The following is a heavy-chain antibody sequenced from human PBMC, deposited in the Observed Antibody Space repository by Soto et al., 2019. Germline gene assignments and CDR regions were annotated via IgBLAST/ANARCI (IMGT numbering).Heavy chain of an antibody. D-gene: IGHD1-26*01. CDR1: GYTFTGYD. J-gene: IGHJ4*02. V-gene: IGHV1-8*01. CDR2: MNPNSGNT. Sequence: QAQLVQSGAEVKKPGASVKVSCKASGYTFTGYDINWVRQATGQGLEWMGWMNPNSGNTGYEQNFQGRVTMTRDNSITTAYMELTSLRDDDSAVYYCAGEKVGTTGIDFWGQGTLVTVSS. CDR3: AGEKVGTTGIDF.